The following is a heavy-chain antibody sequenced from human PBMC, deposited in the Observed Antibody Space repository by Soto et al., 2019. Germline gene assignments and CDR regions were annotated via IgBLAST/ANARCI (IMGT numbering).Heavy chain of an antibody. Sequence: GGSLRLSCAASGFTFSSYAMSWVRQAPGKGLEWVSAISGSGGSTYYADSVKGRFTISRDNSKNTLYLQMNSLRAEDTAVYYCAKGLYDYGDYAVGYWGQGTLVTVSS. CDR3: AKGLYDYGDYAVGY. D-gene: IGHD4-17*01. CDR2: ISGSGGST. V-gene: IGHV3-23*01. CDR1: GFTFSSYA. J-gene: IGHJ4*02.